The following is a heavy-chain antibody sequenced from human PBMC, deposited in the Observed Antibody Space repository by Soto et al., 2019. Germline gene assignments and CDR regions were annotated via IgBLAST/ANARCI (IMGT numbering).Heavy chain of an antibody. J-gene: IGHJ5*02. CDR2: IYATGTT. CDR1: GDSISGFY. V-gene: IGHV4-4*07. D-gene: IGHD1-1*01. CDR3: VRDGTKTLRDWFDP. Sequence: SETLSLTCTVSGDSISGFYWSWIRKSAGKGLEWIGRIYATGTTDYNHSLKSRVMMSVDTPKKQFSLKLRSVTAADTAVYYCVRDGTKTLRDWFDPWGQG.